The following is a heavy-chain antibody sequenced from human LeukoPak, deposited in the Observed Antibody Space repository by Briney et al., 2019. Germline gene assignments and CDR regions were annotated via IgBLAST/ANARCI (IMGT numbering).Heavy chain of an antibody. CDR3: ARGYYDILTGYNPLDY. V-gene: IGHV4-30-2*01. CDR2: IYHSGST. J-gene: IGHJ4*02. CDR1: GGSISSGGYS. D-gene: IGHD3-9*01. Sequence: SETLSLTCAVSGGSISSGGYSWSWIRRPPGKGLEWIGYIYHSGSTYYNPSLKSRVTISVDRSKNQFSLKLSSVTAADTAVYYCARGYYDILTGYNPLDYWGQGTLVTVSS.